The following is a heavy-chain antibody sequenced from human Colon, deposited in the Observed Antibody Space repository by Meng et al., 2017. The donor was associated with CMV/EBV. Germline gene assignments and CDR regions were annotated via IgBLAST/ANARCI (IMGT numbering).Heavy chain of an antibody. Sequence: SLKISCAASGFTFSSHAMHWVRQAPGKGLEWVATVNWNSGAIHYAGSVKGRFTISRDNAKNSLSLQMNSLRPEDTALYYCVKAQTTTQSNYFGDWGQGTLVTVSS. CDR3: VKAQTTTQSNYFGD. D-gene: IGHD1-14*01. CDR1: GFTFSSHA. J-gene: IGHJ4*02. CDR2: VNWNSGAI. V-gene: IGHV3-9*01.